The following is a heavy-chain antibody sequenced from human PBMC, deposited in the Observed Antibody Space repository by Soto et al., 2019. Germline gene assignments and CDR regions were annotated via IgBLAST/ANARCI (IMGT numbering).Heavy chain of an antibody. V-gene: IGHV3-21*01. Sequence: GGSLRLSCAASGFTFTTYTMNWVRQAPGKGLEWVSSISSSADYKYYTDSVKGRFTISRDNAKNSLYLQMNSLRVEDTALYYCTRDHYGGYANDYWGQGTLVTVSS. CDR1: GFTFTTYT. D-gene: IGHD4-17*01. CDR3: TRDHYGGYANDY. CDR2: ISSSADYK. J-gene: IGHJ4*02.